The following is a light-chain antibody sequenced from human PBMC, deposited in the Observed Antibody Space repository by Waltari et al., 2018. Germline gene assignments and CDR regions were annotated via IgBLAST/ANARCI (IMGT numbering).Light chain of an antibody. V-gene: IGLV2-23*01. CDR2: EGS. J-gene: IGLJ2*01. Sequence: QSALTQPASVSGSPGQSHTISCTGTSSDVGSYHLVSWYQQHPGKSPKPMIYEGSKRPSGVSNRFSGSKSGNTASLTISGLQAEDEADDYCCSYAGSSTSVVFGGGTKLTVL. CDR1: SSDVGSYHL. CDR3: CSYAGSSTSVV.